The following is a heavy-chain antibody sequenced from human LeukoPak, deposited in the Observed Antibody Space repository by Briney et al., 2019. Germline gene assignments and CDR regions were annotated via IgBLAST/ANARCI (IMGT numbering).Heavy chain of an antibody. V-gene: IGHV3-30-3*01. CDR2: ISYDGSNK. CDR3: ARAFRIVVGWFDP. Sequence: GGSLRLSCAASGFTFSSYAMHWVRQAPGKGLEWVAVISYDGSNKYYADSVKGRFTISRDNSKITLYLQMNSLRAEDTAVYYCARAFRIVVGWFDPWGQGTLVTVSS. CDR1: GFTFSSYA. J-gene: IGHJ5*02. D-gene: IGHD2-21*01.